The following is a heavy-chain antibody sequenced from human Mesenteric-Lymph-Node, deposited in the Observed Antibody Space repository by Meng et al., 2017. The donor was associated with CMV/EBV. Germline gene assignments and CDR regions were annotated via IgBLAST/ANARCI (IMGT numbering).Heavy chain of an antibody. J-gene: IGHJ6*02. V-gene: IGHV3-11*04. Sequence: GESLKISCAASGFIFSDYYMSWIRQAPGKGLEWVSYISSSGSTIYYADSVKGRFTISRDNAKKSLYLQMNSLRAEDTAVYYCARGGWLQFEGVDVWGQGTTVTVSS. D-gene: IGHD5-24*01. CDR2: ISSSGSTI. CDR1: GFIFSDYY. CDR3: ARGGWLQFEGVDV.